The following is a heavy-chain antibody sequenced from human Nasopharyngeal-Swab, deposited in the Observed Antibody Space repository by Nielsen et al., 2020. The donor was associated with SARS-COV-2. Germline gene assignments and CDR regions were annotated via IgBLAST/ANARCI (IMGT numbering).Heavy chain of an antibody. J-gene: IGHJ4*02. Sequence: GRSLRLSCAASGFTFSSYAMHWVRQAPGKGLEWVAVISYDGSNKYYADSVKGRFTISRDNSKNTLYLQMNSLRAEDTAVYYCARGADIVVVVAANGLDYWGQGTLVTVSS. V-gene: IGHV3-30-3*01. D-gene: IGHD2-15*01. CDR2: ISYDGSNK. CDR1: GFTFSSYA. CDR3: ARGADIVVVVAANGLDY.